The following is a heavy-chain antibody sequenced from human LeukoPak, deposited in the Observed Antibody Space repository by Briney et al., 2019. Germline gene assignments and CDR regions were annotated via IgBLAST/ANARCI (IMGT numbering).Heavy chain of an antibody. CDR1: GYTFTGYY. V-gene: IGHV1-2*02. CDR3: ASPKRPTYSVYYYMDV. D-gene: IGHD2/OR15-2a*01. J-gene: IGHJ6*03. Sequence: GASVKVSCKASGYTFTGYYMHWVRQAPGQGLEWMGWINPNSGGTNYAQKFQGRVTITADKSTSTAYMELSSLRSEDTAVYYCASPKRPTYSVYYYMDVWGKGTTVTVSS. CDR2: INPNSGGT.